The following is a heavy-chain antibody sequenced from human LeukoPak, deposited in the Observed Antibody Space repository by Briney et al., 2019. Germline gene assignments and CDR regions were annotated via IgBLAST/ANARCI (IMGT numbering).Heavy chain of an antibody. CDR1: GGSISSYY. CDR3: ARAYSSFGVFAYYYYMDV. J-gene: IGHJ6*03. V-gene: IGHV4-59*01. D-gene: IGHD6-6*01. Sequence: SETLSLTCTVSGGSISSYYWSWIRQPPGKGLEWIGYIYYSGSTNYNPSLKSRVTISVDTSKNQFSLKLSSVTAADTAVYYCARAYSSFGVFAYYYYMDVWGKGTTVTVSS. CDR2: IYYSGST.